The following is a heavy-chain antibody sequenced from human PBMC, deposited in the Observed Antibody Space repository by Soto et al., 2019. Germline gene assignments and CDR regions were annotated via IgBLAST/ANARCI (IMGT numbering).Heavy chain of an antibody. CDR3: ARGVRYFDWLTNYYYYYGMDV. J-gene: IGHJ6*02. D-gene: IGHD3-9*01. CDR1: GYTFTSYD. V-gene: IGHV1-8*01. CDR2: MNPNSGNT. Sequence: GASVKVSCKASGYTFTSYDINWVRQATGQGLEWMGWMNPNSGNTGYAQKFQGRVTMTRNTSISTAYMELSSLRSEDTAVYYCARGVRYFDWLTNYYYYYGMDVWGQGTTVTVSS.